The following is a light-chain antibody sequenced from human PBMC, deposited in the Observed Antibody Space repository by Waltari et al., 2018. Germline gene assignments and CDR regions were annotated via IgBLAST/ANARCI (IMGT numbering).Light chain of an antibody. CDR1: QSVLHSSNNKNY. CDR3: QQYYNAPLT. CDR2: WAS. V-gene: IGKV4-1*01. J-gene: IGKJ4*01. Sequence: DIVMTQSPDSLPLSLGERATINCTSSQSVLHSSNNKNYLSWYQQKPGQPPNLLIYWASTRESGVPDRFSGSGSGTDFTLTISSLQAEDVAVYYCQQYYNAPLTFGGGTKVEIK.